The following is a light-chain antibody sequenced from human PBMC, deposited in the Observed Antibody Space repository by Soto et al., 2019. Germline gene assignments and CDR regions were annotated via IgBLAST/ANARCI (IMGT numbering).Light chain of an antibody. J-gene: IGKJ1*01. CDR3: QHYGNSLWT. V-gene: IGKV3-20*01. Sequence: IVLTQSPGTLSLSPGDRATLSCRASRSVSSSSLAWYQQKPGQAPRLLIYDSSNRATGLPDRFGVSGSGTDFTLTISRLEPEDFAVYYCQHYGNSLWTFGQGTKV. CDR2: DSS. CDR1: RSVSSSS.